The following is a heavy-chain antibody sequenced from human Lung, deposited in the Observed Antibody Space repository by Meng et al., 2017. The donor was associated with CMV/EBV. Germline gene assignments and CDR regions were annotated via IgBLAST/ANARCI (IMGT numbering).Heavy chain of an antibody. CDR3: ARGLQYSSGLTDY. CDR1: GYTFTSYD. CDR2: MNPNSGNT. J-gene: IGHJ4*02. V-gene: IGHV1-8*01. Sequence: KASGYTFTSYDIHWVRQATGQGLEWMGWMNPNSGNTGYAQKFQGRVTMTRNTSISTAYMELSSLRSEDTAVYYCARGLQYSSGLTDYWGQGTLVTVSS. D-gene: IGHD6-19*01.